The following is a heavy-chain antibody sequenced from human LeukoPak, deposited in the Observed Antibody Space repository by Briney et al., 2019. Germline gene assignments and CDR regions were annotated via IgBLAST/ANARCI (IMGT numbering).Heavy chain of an antibody. CDR2: INGDGRNI. V-gene: IGHV3-74*01. CDR1: GFTFNSYA. D-gene: IGHD3-16*02. CDR3: ARAGMITFGGVIVPTGEFDY. Sequence: GGSLRLSCAASGFTFNSYAMHWVRQDPRKGLVWVSRINGDGRNINYADSVRGRFTISRDNAKNTLYLQMNTLRVEDTAVYYCARAGMITFGGVIVPTGEFDYWGQGTLVTVSS. J-gene: IGHJ4*02.